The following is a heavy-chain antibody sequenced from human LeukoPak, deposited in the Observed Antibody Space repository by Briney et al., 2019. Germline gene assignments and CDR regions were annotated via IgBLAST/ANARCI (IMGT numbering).Heavy chain of an antibody. CDR2: INHSGST. J-gene: IGHJ4*02. CDR3: ARGRRYSSSWPFDY. D-gene: IGHD6-13*01. V-gene: IGHV4-34*01. CDR1: GGSISSYY. Sequence: SETLSLTCAVSGGSISSYYWSWIRQPPGKGLEWIGEINHSGSTNYNPSLKSRVTISVDTSKNQFSLKLSSVTAADTAVYYCARGRRYSSSWPFDYWGQGTLVTVSS.